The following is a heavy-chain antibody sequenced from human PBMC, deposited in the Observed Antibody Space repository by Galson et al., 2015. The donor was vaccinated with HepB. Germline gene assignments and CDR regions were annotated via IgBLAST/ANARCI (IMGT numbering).Heavy chain of an antibody. Sequence: QSGAEVKKPGESLKVSCKASGYSFPTYSITWVRQAPGQGLEWMGWINTYNQNTNYAQHLQGRVTMTTDTSTSTAYMELRSLTSDDTAVYYCARGALVVVVDATQNNWFAPWGQGTLITVSS. CDR3: ARGALVVVVDATQNNWFAP. V-gene: IGHV1-18*01. D-gene: IGHD2-15*01. J-gene: IGHJ5*02. CDR2: INTYNQNT. CDR1: GYSFPTYS.